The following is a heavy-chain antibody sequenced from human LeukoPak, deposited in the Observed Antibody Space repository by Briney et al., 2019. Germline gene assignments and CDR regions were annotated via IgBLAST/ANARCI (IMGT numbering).Heavy chain of an antibody. D-gene: IGHD3-22*01. CDR2: IYYSGST. Sequence: SETLSLTCTVSGGSISGSSYYWGWIRQPPGKGLEWIGSIYYSGSTYYNPSLKSRVTISVDTSKNQFSLKLSSVTAADTAVYHCARDSSGYYYGSAFDIWGQGTMVTVSS. J-gene: IGHJ3*02. CDR3: ARDSSGYYYGSAFDI. CDR1: GGSISGSSYY. V-gene: IGHV4-39*07.